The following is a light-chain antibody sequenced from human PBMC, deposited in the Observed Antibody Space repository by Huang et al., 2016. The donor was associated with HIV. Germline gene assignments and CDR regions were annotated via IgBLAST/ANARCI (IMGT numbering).Light chain of an antibody. J-gene: IGKJ4*01. Sequence: EIVMTQSPATLSVSPGQRVTLSCRANRSVSTNLAWYQQGHGQAPRLLIYGSSTRAPGSPARFSGSGSGTDFSLTISSLQSEDFALYYCHQYNNWLLSFGGGTRV. V-gene: IGKV3-15*01. CDR3: HQYNNWLLS. CDR1: RSVSTN. CDR2: GSS.